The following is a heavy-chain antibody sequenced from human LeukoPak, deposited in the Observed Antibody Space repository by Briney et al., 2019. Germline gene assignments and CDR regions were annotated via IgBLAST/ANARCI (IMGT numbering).Heavy chain of an antibody. CDR2: IYYSGRT. Sequence: SETLSLTCTVSGGSISSYYWSWIRQPPGKGLEWIGYIYYSGRTDYNPSLESRVTMSVDTSKNQFSLKLSSVTAADTAVYYCARSGGWLRFRYFDYWGQGTLVTVSS. J-gene: IGHJ4*02. V-gene: IGHV4-59*01. D-gene: IGHD5-12*01. CDR3: ARSGGWLRFRYFDY. CDR1: GGSISSYY.